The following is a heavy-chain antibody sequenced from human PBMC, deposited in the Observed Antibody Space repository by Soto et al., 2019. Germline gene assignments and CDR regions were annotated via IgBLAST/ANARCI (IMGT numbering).Heavy chain of an antibody. CDR2: IGPAGDS. V-gene: IGHV3-13*01. D-gene: IGHD1-26*01. J-gene: IGHJ4*02. Sequence: DVHLVESGGGLVQPGGSLRLSCAVSGFTFSSNHLHWVRQGRGEGLEWVSGIGPAGDSYYSGSVKGRFIISRENAKNSFYLQMNNLRAEDTAVYFCARLNVGVGSNSFDYWGQGPLVTVSS. CDR1: GFTFSSNH. CDR3: ARLNVGVGSNSFDY.